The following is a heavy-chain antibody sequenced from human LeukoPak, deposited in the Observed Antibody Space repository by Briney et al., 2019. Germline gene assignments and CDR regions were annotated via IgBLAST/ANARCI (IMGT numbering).Heavy chain of an antibody. Sequence: SETLSLTCAVYGGSFSGYYWSWIRQPPGKGLEWIGEINHSGSTNYNPSLKSRVTISVDTSKNQFSLKLSSVTAADTAVYYCARDSLDGSPDYWGQGTLVTVSS. CDR3: ARDSLDGSPDY. CDR1: GGSFSGYY. CDR2: INHSGST. D-gene: IGHD1-26*01. J-gene: IGHJ4*02. V-gene: IGHV4-34*01.